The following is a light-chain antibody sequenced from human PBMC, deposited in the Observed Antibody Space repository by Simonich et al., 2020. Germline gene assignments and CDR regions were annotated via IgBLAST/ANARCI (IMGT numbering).Light chain of an antibody. CDR1: SSDVGGYNY. CDR2: DVS. Sequence: QSALTQPASVSGSPGQSITISCTGTSSDVGGYNYVSWYQQHPGKAPKLMIYDVSNPPSGVSNRFSGSKSGNTASLTISGLQAEDEADYYCCSYAGSSTYVVFGGGTKLTVL. CDR3: CSYAGSSTYVV. J-gene: IGLJ2*01. V-gene: IGLV2-14*03.